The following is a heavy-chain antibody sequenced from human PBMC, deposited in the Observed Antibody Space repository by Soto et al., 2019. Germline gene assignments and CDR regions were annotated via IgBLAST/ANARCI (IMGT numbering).Heavy chain of an antibody. Sequence: ASVKVSCKASGYTFTSYGISWVRQAPGQGLEWMGWISAYNGNTNYAQKLQGRVTMTTDTSTSTAYMELRSLRSDDTAVYCCARGRTHYYDSSGLDYWGQGTLVTVSS. V-gene: IGHV1-18*04. CDR1: GYTFTSYG. CDR3: ARGRTHYYDSSGLDY. CDR2: ISAYNGNT. J-gene: IGHJ4*02. D-gene: IGHD3-22*01.